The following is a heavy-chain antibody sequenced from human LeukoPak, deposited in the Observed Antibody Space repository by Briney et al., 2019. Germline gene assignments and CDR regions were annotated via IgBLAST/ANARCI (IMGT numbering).Heavy chain of an antibody. CDR2: VYYSGST. V-gene: IGHV4-31*03. CDR3: ARSSYGAAPYY. CDR1: GGSISSGGYY. Sequence: SETLSLTCTVSGGSISSGGYYWSWIRQHPGKGLEWIGYVYYSGSTYYNPSLKSRVTKSVDTSKNQFSLKLTSVTAADTAVYYCARSSYGAAPYYWGQGTLVTVSS. J-gene: IGHJ4*02. D-gene: IGHD6-25*01.